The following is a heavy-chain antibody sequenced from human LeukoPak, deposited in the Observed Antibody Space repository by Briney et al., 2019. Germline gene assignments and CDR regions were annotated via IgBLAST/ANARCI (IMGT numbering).Heavy chain of an antibody. CDR1: GFTFSSYW. D-gene: IGHD3-10*01. Sequence: PGGSLRLSCAASGFTFSSYWMHWVRQAPGKGPVWVSRISSDGSRTNYADSVQGRLTISRDNAKNTLFLHMNSLRAEDTAVYYCARETAVSGGIFFDCWGQGTLVTVSS. J-gene: IGHJ4*02. V-gene: IGHV3-74*01. CDR3: ARETAVSGGIFFDC. CDR2: ISSDGSRT.